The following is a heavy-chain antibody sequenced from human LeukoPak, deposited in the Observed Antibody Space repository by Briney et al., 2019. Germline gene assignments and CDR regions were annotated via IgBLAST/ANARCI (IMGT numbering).Heavy chain of an antibody. J-gene: IGHJ4*02. CDR1: GYTFTGYY. Sequence: ASVKVSFKASGYTFTGYYLHWVRQAPGQGLEWMGWINPNSGDTNYAQKVQGRVTFTRDTSISTAYLEVASDDTDVYYCARDWRGLYDYFDYWGQRTLVTVSS. V-gene: IGHV1-2*02. CDR2: INPNSGDT. CDR3: ARDWRGLYDYFDY. D-gene: IGHD3-3*01.